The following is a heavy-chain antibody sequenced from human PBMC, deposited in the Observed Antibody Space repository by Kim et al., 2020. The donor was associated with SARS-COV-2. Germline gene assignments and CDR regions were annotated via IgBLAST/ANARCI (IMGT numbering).Heavy chain of an antibody. D-gene: IGHD2-2*01. J-gene: IGHJ6*02. Sequence: GGNTISPDSGKRRFTVSRDNAKNPLYLQMNSLRAEDTAVYYCARSRELDVWGQGTTVTVSS. V-gene: IGHV3-74*01. CDR2: GGNT. CDR3: ARSRELDV.